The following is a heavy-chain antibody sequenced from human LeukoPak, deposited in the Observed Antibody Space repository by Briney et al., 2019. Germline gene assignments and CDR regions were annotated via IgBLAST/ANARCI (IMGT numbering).Heavy chain of an antibody. V-gene: IGHV4-39*07. Sequence: SETLSLTCTVSGGSISSSSYYWGWIRQPPGKGLEWIGSIYYSGSTYYNPSLKSRVTISVDTSKNQFSLKLSSVTAADTAVYYCARDAIDYYGSGSYYNSLEYWGQGTLVTVSS. CDR3: ARDAIDYYGSGSYYNSLEY. J-gene: IGHJ4*02. D-gene: IGHD3-10*01. CDR1: GGSISSSSYY. CDR2: IYYSGST.